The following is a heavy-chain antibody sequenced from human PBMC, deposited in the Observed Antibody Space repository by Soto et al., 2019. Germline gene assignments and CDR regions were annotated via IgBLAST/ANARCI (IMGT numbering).Heavy chain of an antibody. CDR3: ARREYDVVTGYRLDY. V-gene: IGHV3-74*01. CDR1: GFTFSNYW. J-gene: IGHJ4*02. D-gene: IGHD3-9*01. Sequence: EVQLVESGGGLVQPGGSLRLSCVVSGFTFSNYWMHWVRQAPGKGLVWVSRVNGDGSSTIYADSVKGGFTISRDNAKNTLYLQMNSLRAEDSAVYYCARREYDVVTGYRLDYWGQGTRVTVSS. CDR2: VNGDGSST.